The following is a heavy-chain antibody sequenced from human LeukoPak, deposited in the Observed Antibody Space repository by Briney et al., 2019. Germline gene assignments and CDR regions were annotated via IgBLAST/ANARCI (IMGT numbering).Heavy chain of an antibody. CDR3: ARALPWGTVVVPAAIPGWFDP. CDR2: IYHSGST. J-gene: IGHJ5*02. V-gene: IGHV4-38-2*02. Sequence: PSETLSLTCTVSGYSISSGYYWGWIRQPPGKGLEWIGSIYHSGSTYYNPSLKSRVTISVDTSKNQFSLKLSSVTAADTAVYYCARALPWGTVVVPAAIPGWFDPWGQGTLVTVSS. CDR1: GYSISSGYY. D-gene: IGHD2-2*02.